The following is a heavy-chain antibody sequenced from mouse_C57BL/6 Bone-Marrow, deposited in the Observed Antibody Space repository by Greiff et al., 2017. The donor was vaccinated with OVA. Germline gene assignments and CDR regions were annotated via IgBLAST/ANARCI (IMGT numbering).Heavy chain of an antibody. Sequence: QVQLQQSGAELVKPGASVKISCKASGYVFSSYWMNWVKQRPGKGLEWIGQIYPGDGDTNYNGKFKGKATLTADKSSSTAYMQLSSLTSEDSAVYFCASMITTGYWYFDVWGTGTTVTVSS. D-gene: IGHD2-4*01. J-gene: IGHJ1*03. CDR1: GYVFSSYW. CDR2: IYPGDGDT. CDR3: ASMITTGYWYFDV. V-gene: IGHV1-80*01.